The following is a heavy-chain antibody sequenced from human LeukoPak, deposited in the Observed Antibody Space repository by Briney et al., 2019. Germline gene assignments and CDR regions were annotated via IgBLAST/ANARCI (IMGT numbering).Heavy chain of an antibody. CDR2: IYYSGST. J-gene: IGHJ4*02. Sequence: PSETLSLTCTVSGDSISGYYWSWIRQPPGKALEWIGYIYYSGSTNYNPSLKSRVTISGDTSKNQFYLKLSSVTPADTAVYYCARVSSVAGISPHYFDYWGPGTLVTVSS. D-gene: IGHD6-13*01. CDR1: GDSISGYY. V-gene: IGHV4-59*01. CDR3: ARVSSVAGISPHYFDY.